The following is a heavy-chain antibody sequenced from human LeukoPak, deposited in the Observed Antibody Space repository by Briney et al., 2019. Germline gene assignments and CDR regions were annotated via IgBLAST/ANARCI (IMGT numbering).Heavy chain of an antibody. CDR1: GFTFSSYS. CDR3: ARGNWNYVNY. D-gene: IGHD1-7*01. J-gene: IGHJ4*02. V-gene: IGHV3-30*03. Sequence: PGGSLRLSCAASGFTFSSYSMNWVRQAPGKGLEWVAVISYDGSNKYYADSVKGRFTISRDNSKNTLYLQMNSLRAEDTAVYYCARGNWNYVNYWGQGTLVTVSS. CDR2: ISYDGSNK.